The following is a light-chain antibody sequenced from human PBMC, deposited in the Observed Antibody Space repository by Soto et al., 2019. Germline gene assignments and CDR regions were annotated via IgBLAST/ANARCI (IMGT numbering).Light chain of an antibody. CDR3: QHRRNCPLT. V-gene: IGKV3-11*01. Sequence: EIVLTQSPGTLSLSPGETATLSCRASQSVNNQLAWYQQKPGQAPRLLIYDATTRATGIPARISGSGSGADFTLTIGSLEPEDVAVYYGQHRRNCPLTFGGGTKVEIK. CDR1: QSVNNQ. J-gene: IGKJ4*01. CDR2: DAT.